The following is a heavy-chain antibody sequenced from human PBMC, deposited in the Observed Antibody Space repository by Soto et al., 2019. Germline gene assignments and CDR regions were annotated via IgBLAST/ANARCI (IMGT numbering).Heavy chain of an antibody. CDR2: INAGNGNT. J-gene: IGHJ4*02. Sequence: ASVKVSCKASGYTFTSYAMHWVRQAPGQRLEWMGWINAGNGNTKYSQKFQGRVTTTRDTSASTAYMELSSLRSEDTAVYYCARGITLPTPLDYWGQGTLVTVSS. CDR3: ARGITLPTPLDY. D-gene: IGHD1-20*01. CDR1: GYTFTSYA. V-gene: IGHV1-3*01.